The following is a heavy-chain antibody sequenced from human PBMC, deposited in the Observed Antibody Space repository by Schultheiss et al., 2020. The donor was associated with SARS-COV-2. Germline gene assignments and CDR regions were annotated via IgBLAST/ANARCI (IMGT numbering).Heavy chain of an antibody. CDR2: IYYSGST. D-gene: IGHD3-22*01. J-gene: IGHJ4*02. Sequence: SETLSLTCTVSGGSISSYYWSWIRQPPGKGLEWIGYIYYSGSTNYNPSLKSRVTISVDTSKNQFSLKLSSVTAADTAVYYCAILSSGYYQYYFDYWGQGTLVTVSS. CDR3: AILSSGYYQYYFDY. CDR1: GGSISSYY. V-gene: IGHV4-59*12.